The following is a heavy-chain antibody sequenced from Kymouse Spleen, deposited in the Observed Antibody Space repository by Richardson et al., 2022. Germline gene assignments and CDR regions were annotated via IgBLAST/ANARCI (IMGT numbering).Heavy chain of an antibody. Sequence: QVQLVQSGAEVKKPGASVKVSCKASGYTFTSYGISWVRQAPGQGLEWMGWISAYNGNTNYAQKLQGRVTMTTDTSTSTAYMELRSLRSDDTAVYYCARRRVTMVRGVIIYFDYWGQGTLVTVSS. V-gene: IGHV1-18*01. D-gene: IGHD3-10*01. CDR1: GYTFTSYG. CDR2: ISAYNGNT. J-gene: IGHJ4*02. CDR3: ARRRVTMVRGVIIYFDY.